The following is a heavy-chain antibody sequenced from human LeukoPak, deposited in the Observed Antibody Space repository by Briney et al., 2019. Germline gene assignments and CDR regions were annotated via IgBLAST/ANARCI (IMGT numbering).Heavy chain of an antibody. CDR3: ARSPLWFGESADAFDI. V-gene: IGHV4-59*01. CDR1: GGSISSYY. D-gene: IGHD3-10*01. J-gene: IGHJ3*02. Sequence: SETLSLTCTVSGGSISSYYWSWIRQPPGKGLEWIGYIYYSGSTNYNPSLKSRVTISVDTSKNQFSLKLSSVTAADTAVYYRARSPLWFGESADAFDIWGQGTMVTVSS. CDR2: IYYSGST.